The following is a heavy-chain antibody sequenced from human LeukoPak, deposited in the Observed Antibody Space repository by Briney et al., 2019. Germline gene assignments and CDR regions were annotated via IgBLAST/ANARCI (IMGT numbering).Heavy chain of an antibody. V-gene: IGHV3-48*04. CDR2: ISSSGSTI. CDR1: GFTFSSYN. Sequence: GGSLRLSCAASGFTFSSYNMNWVRQAPGKGLEWVSYISSSGSTIYYADSVKGRFTISRDNAKNSLYLQMNSLRAEDTAVYYCAGADRYCSGGSCYWGEGYYFDYWGQGTLVTVSS. J-gene: IGHJ4*02. D-gene: IGHD2-15*01. CDR3: AGADRYCSGGSCYWGEGYYFDY.